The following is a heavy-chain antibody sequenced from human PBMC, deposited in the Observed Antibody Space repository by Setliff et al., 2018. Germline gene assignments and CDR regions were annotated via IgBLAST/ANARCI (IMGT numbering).Heavy chain of an antibody. Sequence: GASVKVSCKASGYTFTGYYMHWVRQAPGQGLEWMGWINPNSGGTNYAQKFQGRVTMTRDTSINTAYMELSRLRHDDTAIYYCAKDGSSVVRFLEWSHKDYYYMDVWGKGTTVTVSS. V-gene: IGHV1-2*02. J-gene: IGHJ6*03. D-gene: IGHD3-3*01. CDR1: GYTFTGYY. CDR2: INPNSGGT. CDR3: AKDGSSVVRFLEWSHKDYYYMDV.